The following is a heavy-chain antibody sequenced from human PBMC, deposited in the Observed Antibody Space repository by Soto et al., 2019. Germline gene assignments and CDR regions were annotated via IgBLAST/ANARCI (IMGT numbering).Heavy chain of an antibody. V-gene: IGHV4-34*01. CDR1: GGSFSGYY. J-gene: IGHJ4*02. Sequence: PSETLSLTCAVYGGSFSGYYWSWIRQPPGKGLEWIGEINHSGSTNYNPSLKSRVTISVDTSKNQFSLKLSSVTAADTAVYYCARGPLAYYFDYWGQGTLVTVSS. CDR2: INHSGST. CDR3: ARGPLAYYFDY.